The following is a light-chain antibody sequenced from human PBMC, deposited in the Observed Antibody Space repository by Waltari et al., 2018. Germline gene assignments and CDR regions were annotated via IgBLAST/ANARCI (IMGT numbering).Light chain of an antibody. Sequence: QAVVTQEPSLTVSPGGTVTLTCGSSTGPVTSGHNSYWFQQKPGQAPRPLIFDTDKNHPWTPARFSASRLGGKAALTLSGAQPEDEAEYFCMLSYSGVCMFGGGTQVTVL. CDR3: MLSYSGVCM. CDR2: DTD. CDR1: TGPVTSGHN. J-gene: IGLJ3*02. V-gene: IGLV7-46*01.